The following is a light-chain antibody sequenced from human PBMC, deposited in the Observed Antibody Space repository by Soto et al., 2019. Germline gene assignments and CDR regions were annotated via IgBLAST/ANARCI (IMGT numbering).Light chain of an antibody. Sequence: QSVLTQPASVSRSPGQSITISCTGTSSDVGGYNYVSWYQQHPGKAPKLMIYDVNNRPSGVSNRFSGSKSGNTASLTISGLQAEDEADYYCNSYTSSSTVVFGGGTQLTVL. CDR2: DVN. CDR1: SSDVGGYNY. CDR3: NSYTSSSTVV. V-gene: IGLV2-14*01. J-gene: IGLJ2*01.